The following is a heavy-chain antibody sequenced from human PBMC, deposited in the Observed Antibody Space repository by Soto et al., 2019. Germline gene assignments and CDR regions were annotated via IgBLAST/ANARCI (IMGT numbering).Heavy chain of an antibody. CDR2: IIPIFGTA. J-gene: IGHJ4*02. CDR1: GGTFSSYA. D-gene: IGHD3-22*01. Sequence: SVKVSCKASGGTFSSYAISWVRQAPGQGLEWMGGIIPIFGTANYAQKFQGRVTITADESTSTAYMELSSLRSEDTAVYYCAREPPYYDIHRSLSHFDYWGQGTLVTVSS. CDR3: AREPPYYDIHRSLSHFDY. V-gene: IGHV1-69*13.